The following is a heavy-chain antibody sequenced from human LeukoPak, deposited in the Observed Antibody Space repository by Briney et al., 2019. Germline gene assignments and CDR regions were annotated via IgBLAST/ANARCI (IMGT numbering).Heavy chain of an antibody. Sequence: SETLSPTCTVSGGSISHYYWSWIRQPPGKGLEWIGYIYYSGSTNYNPSLKSRVTISVDTSKNQFSLKLSSVTAADTAVYYCARLLHSGYERYYYYYYMDVWGKGTTVTISS. CDR2: IYYSGST. J-gene: IGHJ6*03. CDR1: GGSISHYY. D-gene: IGHD5-12*01. CDR3: ARLLHSGYERYYYYYYMDV. V-gene: IGHV4-59*12.